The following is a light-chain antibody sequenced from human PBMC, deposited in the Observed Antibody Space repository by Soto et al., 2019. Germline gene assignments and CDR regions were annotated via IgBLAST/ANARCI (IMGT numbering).Light chain of an antibody. CDR3: AARDDSLSGHWV. V-gene: IGLV1-47*01. CDR1: SSNIGSEY. J-gene: IGLJ3*02. CDR2: RNN. Sequence: QLVLTQPPSASGTPGQRVTISYSGSSSNIGSEYVVWYQHLPGTAPKLLIYRNNQRPSGVPDRFAGSKSGTSASLAISGLRSEDEADYYCAARDDSLSGHWVFGGGTKLTVL.